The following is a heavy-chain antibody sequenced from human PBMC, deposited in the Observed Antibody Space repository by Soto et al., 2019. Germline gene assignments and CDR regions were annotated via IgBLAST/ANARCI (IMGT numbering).Heavy chain of an antibody. D-gene: IGHD3-3*01. CDR2: IYNTGST. J-gene: IGHJ5*02. Sequence: PSETLSLTCTISGGSVTTYHWSWIRQPAGKGLEWIGRIYNTGSTKYNPSLKSRVTMSVDTSKNHFSLRLKSVTAADTAVYYCAKHSDFWSGPANPWGQGTLVTVSS. CDR1: GGSVTTYH. V-gene: IGHV4-4*07. CDR3: AKHSDFWSGPANP.